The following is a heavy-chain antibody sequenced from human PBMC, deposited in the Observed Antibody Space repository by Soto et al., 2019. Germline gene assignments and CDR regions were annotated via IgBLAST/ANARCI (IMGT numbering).Heavy chain of an antibody. Sequence: QLQLQESGPGLVKPSETLSLTCSVSGGSISSTGYYWVWIRLPPGKGLEWIGGIYNSGSTYYNPSLYGLLPVPVETSKNRCSLRLGAVTAADAAVDYCGRGRTTMTVSFSSRGGDWFDPWGQGTLVRVCS. CDR2: IYNSGST. D-gene: IGHD3-22*01. CDR3: GRGRTTMTVSFSSRGGDWFDP. V-gene: IGHV4-39*02. J-gene: IGHJ5*02. CDR1: GGSISSTGYY.